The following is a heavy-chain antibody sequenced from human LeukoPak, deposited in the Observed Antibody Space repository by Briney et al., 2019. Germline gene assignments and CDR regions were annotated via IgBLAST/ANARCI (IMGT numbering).Heavy chain of an antibody. V-gene: IGHV1-46*01. D-gene: IGHD5-18*01. CDR3: ARDSEDTTMGPGY. CDR2: INPSGGST. CDR1: GYTFTNYD. J-gene: IGHJ4*02. Sequence: GASVKVSCKASGYTFTNYDINWVRQAPGQGLEWMGIINPSGGSTSYAQKFQGRVTMTRDMSTSTVYMELRSMRSEDTDVDYCARDSEDTTMGPGYWGQGTLVTVSS.